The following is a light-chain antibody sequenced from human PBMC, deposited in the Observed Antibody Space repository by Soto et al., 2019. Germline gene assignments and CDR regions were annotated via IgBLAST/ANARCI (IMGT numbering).Light chain of an antibody. CDR1: QSVNSN. V-gene: IGKV3-15*01. Sequence: EIEMTKSPATLSVSTGERATLSCTASQSVNSNLAWYQQKPGQGPRLLISGASTRATGIPARFSGSGSGTEFTLTISSLQSEDFAVYYCQQYNNWPRTFGQGTKVDI. CDR3: QQYNNWPRT. CDR2: GAS. J-gene: IGKJ1*01.